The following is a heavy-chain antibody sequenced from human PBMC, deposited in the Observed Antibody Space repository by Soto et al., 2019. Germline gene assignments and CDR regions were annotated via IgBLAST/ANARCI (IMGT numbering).Heavy chain of an antibody. V-gene: IGHV1-69*02. Sequence: QVQLVQSGAEVKKPGSSVKVSCKASGGTFSSYTISWVRQAPGQGLEWMGRIIPILGIANYAQKFQGRVTITADKSTSTAYMELSSLRSEDTAVYYRPTHFGSSTFGRYYYCMYVWGQGTTVTVSS. D-gene: IGHD6-13*01. J-gene: IGHJ6*02. CDR3: PTHFGSSTFGRYYYCMYV. CDR2: IIPILGIA. CDR1: GGTFSSYT.